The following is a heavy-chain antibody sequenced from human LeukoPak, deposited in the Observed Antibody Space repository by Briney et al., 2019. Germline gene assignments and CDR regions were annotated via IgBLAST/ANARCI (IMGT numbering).Heavy chain of an antibody. CDR3: ARLDSSGYMDY. Sequence: AGGSLRLSCAVSGFTFSGFWMSWSRQAPGKGLEWVANIKQDGSEKHYGDSVKGRFTISRDNAKNSLYVQMNSLRAEDTAVYYCARLDSSGYMDYWGQGTLVTVSS. D-gene: IGHD3-22*01. J-gene: IGHJ4*02. CDR1: GFTFSGFW. CDR2: IKQDGSEK. V-gene: IGHV3-7*01.